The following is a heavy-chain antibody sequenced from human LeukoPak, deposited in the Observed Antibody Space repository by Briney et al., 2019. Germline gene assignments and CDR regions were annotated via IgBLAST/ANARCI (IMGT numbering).Heavy chain of an antibody. CDR1: GYSFTSYW. J-gene: IGHJ3*01. CDR2: IYPGDSDT. CDR3: AREGPGFFDF. Sequence: KDGESLKISCKGSGYSFTSYWIGWVRQMPGKGLEWMGIIYPGDSDTRYSPSFQGQVTISADKSITSAYLQWSSLEASDSAMYYCAREGPGFFDFWGQGTMVSVSS. V-gene: IGHV5-51*01.